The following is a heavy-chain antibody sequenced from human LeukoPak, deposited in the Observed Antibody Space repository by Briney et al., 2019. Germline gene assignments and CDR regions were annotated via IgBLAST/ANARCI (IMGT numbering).Heavy chain of an antibody. Sequence: ASVKVSCKASGYTFTGYYMHWVRQAPGQGLEWMGWINPNSGGTNYAQKFQGRVTMTRDTSISTAYMELSRLRSDDTAVYYCARAHYGGSAFDYWGQGILVTLSS. V-gene: IGHV1-2*02. D-gene: IGHD4-23*01. CDR3: ARAHYGGSAFDY. CDR1: GYTFTGYY. J-gene: IGHJ4*02. CDR2: INPNSGGT.